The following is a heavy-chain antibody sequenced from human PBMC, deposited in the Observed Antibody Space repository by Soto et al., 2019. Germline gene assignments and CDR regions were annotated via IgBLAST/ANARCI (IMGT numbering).Heavy chain of an antibody. J-gene: IGHJ6*02. CDR1: GFTFSSYS. V-gene: IGHV3-48*02. D-gene: IGHD4-4*01. Sequence: GGSLRLSCAASGFTFSSYSMNWVRQAPGKGLEWVSYISSSSSTIYYADSVKGRFTISRDNAKNSLYLQMNSLRDEDTAVYYCARYSNYESYYYGMDVWGQGTTVTVSS. CDR2: ISSSSSTI. CDR3: ARYSNYESYYYGMDV.